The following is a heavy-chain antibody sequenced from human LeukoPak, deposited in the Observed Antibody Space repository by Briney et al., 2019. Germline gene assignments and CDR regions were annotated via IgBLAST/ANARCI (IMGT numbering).Heavy chain of an antibody. CDR2: IHTSGST. CDR3: ARPAQRGGIAAAGRPNWFDP. CDR1: GASISSTSYC. D-gene: IGHD6-13*01. Sequence: SETLSLTCTVSGASISSTSYCWGWIRQPAGKGLEWIGHIHTSGSTNYNPSLKSRVTISVDTSKNQFSLKLSSVTAADTAVYYCARPAQRGGIAAAGRPNWFDPWGQGTLVTVSS. V-gene: IGHV4-61*09. J-gene: IGHJ5*02.